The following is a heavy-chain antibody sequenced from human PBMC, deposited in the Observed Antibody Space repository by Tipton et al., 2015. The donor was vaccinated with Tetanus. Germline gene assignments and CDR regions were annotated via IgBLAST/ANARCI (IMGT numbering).Heavy chain of an antibody. Sequence: QLVQSGAEVKKPGASVKVSCKASGYTFTSYYMHWVRQAPGQELEWMGIINPSGGSTSYAQKFQGRVTMTRDTSTSTVYMELSSLRSEDTAVYYCARDSKYGDCATLPGDYWGQGTLVTVSS. D-gene: IGHD4-17*01. V-gene: IGHV1-46*01. CDR3: ARDSKYGDCATLPGDY. J-gene: IGHJ4*02. CDR2: INPSGGST. CDR1: GYTFTSYY.